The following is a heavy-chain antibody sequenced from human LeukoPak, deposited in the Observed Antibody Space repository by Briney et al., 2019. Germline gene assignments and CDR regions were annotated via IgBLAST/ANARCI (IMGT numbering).Heavy chain of an antibody. CDR3: ASSQPLYYDSWSGYSYTTNYYGMDV. V-gene: IGHV7-4-1*02. J-gene: IGHJ6*02. CDR1: GYTFTSYA. Sequence: GASVKVSCKASGYTFTSYAMNWVRQAPGQGLEWMGWINTNTGNPTYAQGFTGRFVFSLDTSVSTAYLQISSPKAEDTAVYYCASSQPLYYDSWSGYSYTTNYYGMDVWGQGTTVTVSS. CDR2: INTNTGNP. D-gene: IGHD3-3*01.